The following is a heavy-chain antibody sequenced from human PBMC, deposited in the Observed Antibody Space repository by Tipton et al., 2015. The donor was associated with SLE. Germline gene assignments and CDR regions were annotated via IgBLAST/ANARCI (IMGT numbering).Heavy chain of an antibody. D-gene: IGHD4/OR15-4a*01. CDR1: GYTFTTYG. CDR3: ARDRDQTISAPFDH. CDR2: ISAYNGNT. J-gene: IGHJ4*02. V-gene: IGHV1-18*01. Sequence: QLVQSGAEVKKPGASVSVSCKASGYTFTTYGISWVRQVPGQGLEWMGWISAYNGNTNYAQKVQGRVTMTTDTSTSTAYMELRSLRSDDTAVYYCARDRDQTISAPFDHWGQGTLVTVSS.